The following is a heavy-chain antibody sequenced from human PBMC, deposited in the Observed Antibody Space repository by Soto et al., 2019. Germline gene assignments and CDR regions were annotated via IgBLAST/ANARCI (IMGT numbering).Heavy chain of an antibody. D-gene: IGHD2-2*01. CDR2: ISWNSGSI. CDR3: AKVLGRCSSTSCYHYYYYGMDV. V-gene: IGHV3-9*01. CDR1: GFTLDDYA. J-gene: IGHJ6*02. Sequence: GGSLRLSCAASGFTLDDYAMHWVRQAPGKGLEWVSGISWNSGSIGYADSVKGRFTISRDNAKNSLYLQMNSLRAEDTALYYCAKVLGRCSSTSCYHYYYYGMDVWGQGTTVTVSS.